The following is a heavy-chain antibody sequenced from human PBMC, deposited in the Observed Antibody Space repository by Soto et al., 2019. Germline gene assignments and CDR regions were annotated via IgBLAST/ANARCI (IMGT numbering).Heavy chain of an antibody. CDR1: GFTFNTFG. D-gene: IGHD4-17*01. Sequence: QVQLVESGGGVVQPGRSPRLSCAASGFTFNTFGMHWVRQAPGKGLEWLAVISYDGSNKYYADSVKGRFTVSRDNSKNTLYLQMNSLRVEDTAVYFCAPLTTVTTMIFYYYGMDVWGQGTTVTVSS. J-gene: IGHJ6*02. V-gene: IGHV3-30*03. CDR2: ISYDGSNK. CDR3: APLTTVTTMIFYYYGMDV.